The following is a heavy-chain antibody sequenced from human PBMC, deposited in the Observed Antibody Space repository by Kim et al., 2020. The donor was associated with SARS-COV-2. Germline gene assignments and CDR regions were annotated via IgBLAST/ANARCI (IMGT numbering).Heavy chain of an antibody. D-gene: IGHD4-17*01. Sequence: TNYAQKLQGRVTMTTDTSTSTAYMELRSLRSDDTAVYYCARVHGDHYFDYWGQGTLVTVSS. CDR2: T. V-gene: IGHV1-18*01. J-gene: IGHJ4*02. CDR3: ARVHGDHYFDY.